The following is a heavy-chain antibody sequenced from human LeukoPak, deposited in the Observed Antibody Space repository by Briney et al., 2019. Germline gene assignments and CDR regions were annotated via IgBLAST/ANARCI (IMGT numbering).Heavy chain of an antibody. CDR3: ARAVNSFGGIIAHFDY. CDR2: LSTGSSAI. V-gene: IGHV3-48*02. J-gene: IGHJ4*02. CDR1: GFTFNNYN. Sequence: GGSLRLSCAASGFTFNNYNMNWVRQAPGKGPEWAAYLSTGSSAIYYAASVKGRFTISRDNAKNSLYLQMSGLRDGDTAVYYCARAVNSFGGIIAHFDYWGQGTLVTVSS. D-gene: IGHD3-16*02.